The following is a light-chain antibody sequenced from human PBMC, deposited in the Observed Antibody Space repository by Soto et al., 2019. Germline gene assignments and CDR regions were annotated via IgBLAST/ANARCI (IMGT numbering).Light chain of an antibody. CDR3: QRRSNGSTT. Sequence: EIVLTQSPATLSLSPGERATLSCRASQSVSSYLAWYQQKPGQPPRLLIYDASNRATGIPARFSGSGSGTDFTLTISSLEPEDFAVYSCQRRSNGSTTFVQGTKVEIK. CDR1: QSVSSY. J-gene: IGKJ1*01. CDR2: DAS. V-gene: IGKV3-11*01.